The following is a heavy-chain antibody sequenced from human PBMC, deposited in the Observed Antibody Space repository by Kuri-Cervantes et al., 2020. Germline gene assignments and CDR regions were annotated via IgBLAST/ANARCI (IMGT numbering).Heavy chain of an antibody. V-gene: IGHV4-39*01. J-gene: IGHJ4*02. D-gene: IGHD6-19*01. CDR1: GGSISSSSHY. Sequence: ESLKISCTLSGGSISSSSHYWGWIRQPPGKGLEWIGSIYYSGSTYYNPSLKSRVTISVDTSKNQFSLGLSSVSAADTAVYYCARGRRRQWLATYFDYWGQGTLVTVSS. CDR2: IYYSGST. CDR3: ARGRRRQWLATYFDY.